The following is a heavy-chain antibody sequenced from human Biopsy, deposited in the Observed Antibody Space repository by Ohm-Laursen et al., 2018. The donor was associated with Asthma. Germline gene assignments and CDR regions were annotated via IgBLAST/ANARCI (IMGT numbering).Heavy chain of an antibody. D-gene: IGHD6-19*01. J-gene: IGHJ6*02. Sequence: SVKVSCNAPGGTFSNFAISWVRQAPGHGLEWLGGIITVFGTTNYAQKFQGRVTITADESTSTAYMEVTSLRSEDTAIYYCARCQVGYSSGWSLLLKKIYYAGMDVWGQGTAVTVSS. CDR2: IITVFGTT. CDR1: GGTFSNFA. V-gene: IGHV1-69*13. CDR3: ARCQVGYSSGWSLLLKKIYYAGMDV.